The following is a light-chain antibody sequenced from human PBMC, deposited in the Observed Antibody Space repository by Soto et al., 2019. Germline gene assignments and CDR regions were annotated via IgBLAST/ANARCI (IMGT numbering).Light chain of an antibody. J-gene: IGKJ5*01. CDR2: GAS. V-gene: IGKV3-20*01. CDR1: QSVSSSY. Sequence: IVLSPSPGPPALSPGGKTPPPLRSRQSVSSSYLAWYQQKPGQAPRLLIYGASSRATGIPDRFSGSGSGTDFTLTISRLEPEDFAVYYCQQYGSSPPITFGQGTRLEIK. CDR3: QQYGSSPPIT.